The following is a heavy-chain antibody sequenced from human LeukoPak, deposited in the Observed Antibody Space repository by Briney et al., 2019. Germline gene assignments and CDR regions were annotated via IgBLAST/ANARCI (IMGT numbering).Heavy chain of an antibody. Sequence: ASVKVSCKASGGTFSSYAISWVRQAPGQGLEWMGRIIPILGIANYAQKFQGRVTITADKSTSTAYMELSSLRSEDTAMYYCASEYDFWSGYPNYFDYWGQGTLVTVSS. CDR3: ASEYDFWSGYPNYFDY. CDR2: IIPILGIA. D-gene: IGHD3-3*01. J-gene: IGHJ4*02. V-gene: IGHV1-69*04. CDR1: GGTFSSYA.